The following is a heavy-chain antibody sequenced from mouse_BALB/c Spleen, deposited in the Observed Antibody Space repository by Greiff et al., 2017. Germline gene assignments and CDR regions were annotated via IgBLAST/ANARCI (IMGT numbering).Heavy chain of an antibody. J-gene: IGHJ4*01. CDR1: GFTFSSFG. Sequence: EVKVVESGGGLVQPGGSRKLSCAASGFTFSSFGMHWVRQAPEKGLEWVAYISSGSSTIYYADTVKGRFTISRDNPKNTLFLQMTSLRSEDTAMYYCARSRGCYAMDYWGQGTSVTVSS. CDR2: ISSGSSTI. CDR3: ARSRGCYAMDY. V-gene: IGHV5-17*02.